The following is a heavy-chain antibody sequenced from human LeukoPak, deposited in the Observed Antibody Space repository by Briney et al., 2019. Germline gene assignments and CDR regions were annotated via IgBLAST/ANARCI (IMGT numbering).Heavy chain of an antibody. CDR1: GGSISSSSYY. Sequence: PSETLSLTCTDSGGSISSSSYYWGWIRQPPGKGLEWIGSIYYSRSTYYNPSLKSRVTISVDTSKNQFSLKLSCVTAADTAVYYCARDRPGYSYGYDWFDPWGQGTLVTVSS. CDR3: ARDRPGYSYGYDWFDP. D-gene: IGHD5-18*01. J-gene: IGHJ5*02. CDR2: IYYSRST. V-gene: IGHV4-39*07.